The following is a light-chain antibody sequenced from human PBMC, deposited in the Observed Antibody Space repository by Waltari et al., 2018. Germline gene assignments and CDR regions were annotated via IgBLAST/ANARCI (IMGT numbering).Light chain of an antibody. V-gene: IGKV1-17*01. Sequence: DIQLTQSPSSLSASVGDTVTITCRASQAISGNLNWFQQKPGKPPELLISAATTLQSGVPSRFSGSGSGTEFTLTISSLQPEDFASYYCLQYISYPLTFGGGTKVDIK. J-gene: IGKJ4*01. CDR3: LQYISYPLT. CDR1: QAISGN. CDR2: AAT.